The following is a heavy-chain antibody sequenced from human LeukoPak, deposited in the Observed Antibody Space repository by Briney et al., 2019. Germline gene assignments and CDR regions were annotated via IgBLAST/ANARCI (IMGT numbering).Heavy chain of an antibody. CDR1: GGSISSGGYA. V-gene: IGHV4-30-2*01. D-gene: IGHD5/OR15-5a*01. CDR3: ARRSTAPWDAFDI. J-gene: IGHJ3*02. CDR2: IYHSGST. Sequence: PSETLSLTCAVSGGSISSGGYAWSWIRQPPGKGLEWIGYIYHSGSTYYNPSLKSRVTISVDKSKNQFSLKLSSVTAADTAVYYCARRSTAPWDAFDIWGQGTMVTVSS.